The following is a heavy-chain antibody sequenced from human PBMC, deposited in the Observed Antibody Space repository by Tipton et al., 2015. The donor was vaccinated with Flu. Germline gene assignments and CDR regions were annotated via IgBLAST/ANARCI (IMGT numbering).Heavy chain of an antibody. Sequence: SLRLSCAASGFTFSTYWMTWVRQAPGKGLEWVANINQDGSVKYYVDSVKGRFTISRDNSKKSLYLQMDSLRAEDTAVYYCAKRDCSSSTCYIPDALAIWGQGTMVPVSS. V-gene: IGHV3-7*01. D-gene: IGHD2/OR15-2a*01. CDR3: AKRDCSSSTCYIPDALAI. J-gene: IGHJ3*02. CDR2: INQDGSVK. CDR1: GFTFSTYW.